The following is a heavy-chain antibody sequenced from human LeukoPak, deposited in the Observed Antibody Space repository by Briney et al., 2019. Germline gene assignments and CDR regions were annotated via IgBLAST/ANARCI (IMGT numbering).Heavy chain of an antibody. Sequence: PSETLSLTCTVSGGSISSYYWSWIRQPAGKGLEWIGRIYTSGSTNYNPSLKSRVTMSVDTSKNQFSLKLTSVTAADTAVYYCARQQWLQRAYYYYYMDVWGKGTTVTISS. D-gene: IGHD5-24*01. CDR1: GGSISSYY. CDR2: IYTSGST. CDR3: ARQQWLQRAYYYYYMDV. J-gene: IGHJ6*03. V-gene: IGHV4-4*07.